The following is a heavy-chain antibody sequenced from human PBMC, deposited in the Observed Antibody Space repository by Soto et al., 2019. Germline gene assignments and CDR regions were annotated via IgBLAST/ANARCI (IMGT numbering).Heavy chain of an antibody. D-gene: IGHD6-13*01. CDR3: ATSTWYAFDI. V-gene: IGHV3-21*01. CDR2: ISGSSDFL. J-gene: IGHJ3*02. CDR1: GFTFSNSI. Sequence: EVQLVESGGGLVKPGGSLRLSCAASGFTFSNSIINWVRQAPGQGLEWVSSISGSSDFLYYADSVKGRFTISRDTATNSLYLQMNSLRAEDTAVYYCATSTWYAFDIWGQWTMVTVSS.